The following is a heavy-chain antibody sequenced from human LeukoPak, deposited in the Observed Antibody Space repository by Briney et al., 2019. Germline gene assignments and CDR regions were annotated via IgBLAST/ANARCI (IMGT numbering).Heavy chain of an antibody. D-gene: IGHD4-17*01. Sequence: GGSLRLSCAASGFTFSSYAMSWVRQAPGKGLEWVSAISGSGGSTYYADSVKGRFTISRDNSKNTLYPQMNSLRAEDTAVYYCAKDDYGDSANYWGQGTLVTVSS. CDR1: GFTFSSYA. V-gene: IGHV3-23*01. CDR3: AKDDYGDSANY. CDR2: ISGSGGST. J-gene: IGHJ4*02.